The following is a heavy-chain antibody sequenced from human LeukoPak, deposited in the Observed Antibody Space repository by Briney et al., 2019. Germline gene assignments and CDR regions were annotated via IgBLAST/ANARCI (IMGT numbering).Heavy chain of an antibody. CDR3: VRDGSYYDSRGYYYLY. D-gene: IGHD3-22*01. CDR2: ITPMFGTA. Sequence: KISCKGSGYSFTSYWIGWVRQAPGQGLEWMGGITPMFGTANYAQKFQGGVTITADESTSTAYMELSSLRSEDTAVYYCVRDGSYYDSRGYYYLYWGQGTLVTVSS. J-gene: IGHJ4*02. V-gene: IGHV1-69*01. CDR1: GYSFTSYW.